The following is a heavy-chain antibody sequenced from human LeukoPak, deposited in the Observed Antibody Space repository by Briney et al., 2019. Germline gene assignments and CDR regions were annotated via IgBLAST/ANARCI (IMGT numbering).Heavy chain of an antibody. V-gene: IGHV4-38-2*02. CDR3: ERDNWSPDF. D-gene: IGHD1-20*01. CDR1: GYSISSGYH. CDR2: IYHRGST. J-gene: IGHJ4*02. Sequence: SETLSLTCTVSGYSISSGYHWGWIRQPPGKGLEGIGSIYHRGSTYYRASLKSRVTISVDTSKNKFSLKMSSVTAADTAVYYCERDNWSPDFWGQGTLVIVSS.